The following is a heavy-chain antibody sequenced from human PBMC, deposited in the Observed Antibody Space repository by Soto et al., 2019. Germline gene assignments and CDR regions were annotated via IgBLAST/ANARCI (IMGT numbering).Heavy chain of an antibody. Sequence: QVQLVESGGDLVKPGGSLRLSCEASGYTFSDYYLSWIRQAPGKGLEWISYIDTSSTKIYYADSVRGRFTISRDNGKNSLFLEMNNLRVEDTAVYFCASHYDLWTGYLSPVDYWGRGTLVTVSS. CDR1: GYTFSDYY. V-gene: IGHV3-11*01. J-gene: IGHJ4*02. CDR2: IDTSSTKI. D-gene: IGHD3-3*01. CDR3: ASHYDLWTGYLSPVDY.